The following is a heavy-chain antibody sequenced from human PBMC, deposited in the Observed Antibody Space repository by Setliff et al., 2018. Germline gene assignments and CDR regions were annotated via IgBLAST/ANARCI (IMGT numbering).Heavy chain of an antibody. Sequence: SETLSLTCTVSGGSISSYYWSWIRQPAGKGLEWIGHIYIGGSANYNPSIKSRVTMSIDTSKNQFSLKLNSVTAADMAVYYCAREQWLDPPGYYYMDVWAKGTTVTVPS. V-gene: IGHV4-4*07. CDR3: AREQWLDPPGYYYMDV. J-gene: IGHJ6*03. CDR1: GGSISSYY. D-gene: IGHD6-19*01. CDR2: IYIGGSA.